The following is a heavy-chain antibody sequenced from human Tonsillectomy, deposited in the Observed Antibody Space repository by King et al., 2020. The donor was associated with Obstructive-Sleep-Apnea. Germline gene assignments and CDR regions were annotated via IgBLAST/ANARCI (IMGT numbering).Heavy chain of an antibody. Sequence: VTLKESGPALVKPTQTLTLTCTFSGFSLSTIGMCVSWIRQPPGKALEWLARIDWDTNKYYSTSLKTRLTISKDTSKNQVVLTITNIDPVDTATYYCARMLRRGMDVWGQGTTVTVSS. J-gene: IGHJ6*02. CDR2: IDWDTNK. CDR1: GFSLSTIGMC. CDR3: ARMLRRGMDV. D-gene: IGHD4-17*01. V-gene: IGHV2-70*11.